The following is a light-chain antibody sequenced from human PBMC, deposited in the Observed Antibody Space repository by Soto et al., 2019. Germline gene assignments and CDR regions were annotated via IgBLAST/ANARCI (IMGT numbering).Light chain of an antibody. CDR3: SSYTSSSTRV. J-gene: IGLJ1*01. CDR2: EVS. V-gene: IGLV2-14*01. CDR1: SSDVGGYKY. Sequence: QSALTQPASVSGSPGQSITISCTGTSSDVGGYKYVSWYQQHPGKVPKLMIYEVSNRPPGVSNRFSGSKSGNTASLTISGLQAEDEADYYCSSYTSSSTRVFGTGTKVTVL.